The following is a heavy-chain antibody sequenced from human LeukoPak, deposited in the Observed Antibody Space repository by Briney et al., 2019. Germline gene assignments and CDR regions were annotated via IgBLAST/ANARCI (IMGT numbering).Heavy chain of an antibody. V-gene: IGHV1-69*01. CDR1: GGTFISYA. CDR3: ARDQQGPWDC. Sequence: SVKVSCKASGGTFISYAISWGRQAPGQGLVWIGGIIPIFGTANYAQKFQGRVTITADESTSTAYMELSSLRSEDTAVYYCARDQQGPWDCWGQGTLVTVSS. CDR2: IIPIFGTA. J-gene: IGHJ4*02. D-gene: IGHD6-13*01.